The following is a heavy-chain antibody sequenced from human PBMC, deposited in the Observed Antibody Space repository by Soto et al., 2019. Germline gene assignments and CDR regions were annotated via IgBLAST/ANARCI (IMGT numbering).Heavy chain of an antibody. CDR2: IRDNGGTT. J-gene: IGHJ5*02. D-gene: IGHD6-19*01. CDR1: EFTFSNYA. Sequence: GGSLRLSCAASEFTFSNYAMSWFRQAPGKGLEWVSSIRDNGGTTYYADSVKGRFTISRDNSKNTLYLQMNSLRAEDTAVYYCARETKKPRLIAVAGTGWFDPWGQATLVIVAS. CDR3: ARETKKPRLIAVAGTGWFDP. V-gene: IGHV3-23*01.